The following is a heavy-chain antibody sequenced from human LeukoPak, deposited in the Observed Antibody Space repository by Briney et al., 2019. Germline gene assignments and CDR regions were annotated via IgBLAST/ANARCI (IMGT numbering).Heavy chain of an antibody. CDR2: IWYDESNK. D-gene: IGHD2-2*01. Sequence: GGSLRLSCAASGFTFSSYGMHWVRQAPGKGLEWVAVIWYDESNKYYADSVKGRFTISRDNSKNTLYLQMNSLRAEDTAVYYCAREVKGVVVPAATTYYYYYGMDVWGQGTTVTVSS. J-gene: IGHJ6*02. V-gene: IGHV3-33*01. CDR1: GFTFSSYG. CDR3: AREVKGVVVPAATTYYYYYGMDV.